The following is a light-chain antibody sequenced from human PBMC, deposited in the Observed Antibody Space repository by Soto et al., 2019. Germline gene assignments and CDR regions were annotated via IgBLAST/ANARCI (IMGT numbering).Light chain of an antibody. CDR2: EVT. CDR1: SDDVGGYNY. J-gene: IGLJ1*01. V-gene: IGLV2-14*01. Sequence: QSVLTQPASVSGSPGQSITISCTGTSDDVGGYNYVSWYQQHPGTAPTLIIYEVTNRPSGVSNRFSGSKSGNTASLTISGLQAEDESYYYCQSYDSSLRKVFGTGTKLTVL. CDR3: QSYDSSLRKV.